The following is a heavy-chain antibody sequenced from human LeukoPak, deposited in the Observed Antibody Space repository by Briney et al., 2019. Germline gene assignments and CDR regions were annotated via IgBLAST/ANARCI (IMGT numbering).Heavy chain of an antibody. V-gene: IGHV3-48*01. CDR2: LTRGSSNI. J-gene: IGHJ6*03. CDR1: GFPFMTYA. CDR3: ARVVPVHEYYISYMDV. D-gene: IGHD1-26*01. Sequence: GGSLRLSCEASGFPFMTYAMNWIRQSPGKGLEWVAFLTRGSSNIQYAESVKGRFTISRDNGKDSLFLQMNSLRAEDTAVYYCARVVPVHEYYISYMDVWGKGTTVTVSS.